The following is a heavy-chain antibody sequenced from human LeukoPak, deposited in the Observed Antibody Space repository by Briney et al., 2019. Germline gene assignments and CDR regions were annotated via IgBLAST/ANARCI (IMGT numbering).Heavy chain of an antibody. CDR2: IYYSGNI. J-gene: IGHJ4*02. CDR3: ATSGPWTSDY. D-gene: IGHD2-15*01. V-gene: IGHV4-39*01. Sequence: PSETLSLTCTVSGGSISSSSYYWGWIRQPPGTGLEWIGSIYYSGNIYYDPSLKSRVIISVDTSKNQFFLRLSPVTAADTAVYYCATSGPWTSDYWGQGTLVTVSS. CDR1: GGSISSSSYY.